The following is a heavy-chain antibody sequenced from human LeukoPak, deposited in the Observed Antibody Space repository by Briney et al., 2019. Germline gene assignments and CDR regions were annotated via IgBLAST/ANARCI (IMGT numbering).Heavy chain of an antibody. CDR1: GGSISSYY. CDR3: ARDQSRRFVRQAPYGDYYYYYGMDV. Sequence: KPSETLSLTCTVSGGSISSYYWSWIRQPAGKGLEWIWRIYTSGSTNYNPSLKSRVTMSVETSKNQFSLKLSSVTAADTAVYYCARDQSRRFVRQAPYGDYYYYYGMDVWGQGTTVTVSS. V-gene: IGHV4-4*07. D-gene: IGHD4-17*01. J-gene: IGHJ6*02. CDR2: IYTSGST.